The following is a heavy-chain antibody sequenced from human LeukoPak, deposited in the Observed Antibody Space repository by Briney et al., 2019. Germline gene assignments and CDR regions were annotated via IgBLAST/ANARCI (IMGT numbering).Heavy chain of an antibody. CDR3: ARDRASGILVATRYFDL. J-gene: IGHJ2*01. Sequence: SETLSLTCTVSGGSISSGGYYWSWIRQHPGKGLEWIGCICYSGSTYYNPSLKSRVTISVDTSKNQFSLKLSSVTAADTAVYYCARDRASGILVATRYFDLWGPGTLVTVSS. CDR1: GGSISSGGYY. CDR2: ICYSGST. V-gene: IGHV4-31*03. D-gene: IGHD3-22*01.